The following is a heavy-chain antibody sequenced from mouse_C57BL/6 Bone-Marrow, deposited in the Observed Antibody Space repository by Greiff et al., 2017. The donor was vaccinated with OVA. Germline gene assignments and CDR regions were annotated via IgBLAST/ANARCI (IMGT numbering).Heavy chain of an antibody. V-gene: IGHV1-59*01. J-gene: IGHJ4*01. CDR1: GYTFTSYW. Sequence: QVQLQQPGAELVRPGTSVKLSCTASGYTFTSYWMHWVKQRPGQGLEWIGVIDPSDSYTNYNQKFKGKATLTVDTSSSTAYMQLSSLTSEDSAVYYCARLYGGMDYWGQGTSVTVSS. CDR2: IDPSDSYT. CDR3: ARLYGGMDY. D-gene: IGHD1-1*02.